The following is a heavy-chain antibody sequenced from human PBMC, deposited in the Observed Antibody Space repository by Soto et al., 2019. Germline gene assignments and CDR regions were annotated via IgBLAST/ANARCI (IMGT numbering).Heavy chain of an antibody. CDR1: GGSISSYF. Sequence: TLSLTCTVSGGSISSYFYIWVRQPPGKGLEWIGSVYYTGTTDYNPSLKSRVAISVDTSKTQFSLNLRSVTAADTAVYYCARDLAAVPRAFDYWGRGTLVTVSS. V-gene: IGHV4-59*01. CDR3: ARDLAAVPRAFDY. J-gene: IGHJ4*02. D-gene: IGHD6-13*01. CDR2: VYYTGTT.